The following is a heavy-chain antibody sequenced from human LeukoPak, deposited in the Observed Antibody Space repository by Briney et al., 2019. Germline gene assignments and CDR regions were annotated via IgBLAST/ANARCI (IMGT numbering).Heavy chain of an antibody. V-gene: IGHV6-1*01. CDR2: TYYRSKWYS. CDR1: GDSVSTNSAA. J-gene: IGHJ3*01. CDR3: ARGTSAKNAFDV. D-gene: IGHD3-10*01. Sequence: SQTLSLTRAISGDSVSTNSAAWIWIRQSPSRGLEWLGRTYYRSKWYSDCAVSVRNRITINPDTSKNQFSLQLNSVTPEDTAVYYCARGTSAKNAFDVWGQGTLVTVSP.